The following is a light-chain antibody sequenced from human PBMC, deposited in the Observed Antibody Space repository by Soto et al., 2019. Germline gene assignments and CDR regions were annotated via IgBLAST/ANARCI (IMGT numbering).Light chain of an antibody. V-gene: IGLV2-18*02. CDR3: SSYTSSSTSSLYV. Sequence: QSALTQPPSVSGSPGQSVTISCTGTSSDVGSYNRVSWYQQPPGTAPKLMIYEVSNRPSGVPDRFSGSKSGNTASLTISGLQAEDEADYYCSSYTSSSTSSLYVFGTGTKVTVL. CDR1: SSDVGSYNR. CDR2: EVS. J-gene: IGLJ1*01.